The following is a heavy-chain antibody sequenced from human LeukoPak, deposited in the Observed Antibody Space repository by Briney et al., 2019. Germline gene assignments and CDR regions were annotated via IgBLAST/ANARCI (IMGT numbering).Heavy chain of an antibody. V-gene: IGHV3-53*01. Sequence: PGESLRLSCAASGFTVSSNYMSWVRQAPGKGLEWVSVIYSGGSTYYADSVKGRFTISRDNSKNTLYLQMNSLRAEDTAVYYCARDGGRYCSGGSCYSDWGQGTLVTVSS. CDR3: ARDGGRYCSGGSCYSD. D-gene: IGHD2-15*01. J-gene: IGHJ4*02. CDR2: IYSGGST. CDR1: GFTVSSNY.